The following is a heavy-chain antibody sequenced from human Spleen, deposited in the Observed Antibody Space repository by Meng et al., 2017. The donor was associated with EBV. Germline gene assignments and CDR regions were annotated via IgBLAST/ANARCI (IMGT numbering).Heavy chain of an antibody. D-gene: IGHD3-10*01. J-gene: IGHJ5*01. V-gene: IGHV1-46*01. CDR2: INPIGGYT. CDR3: ARSSEWNWFDS. CDR1: GYTFTSYY. Sequence: QVRLVQSGAEVKKPGASVKVSCKASGYTFTSYYMHWVRQAPGQGLEWMGIINPIGGYTDFAQNFQGRVTVTSDTSTTTVFMEVASLRYEDTAVYFCARSSEWNWFDSWGQGTLVTVSS.